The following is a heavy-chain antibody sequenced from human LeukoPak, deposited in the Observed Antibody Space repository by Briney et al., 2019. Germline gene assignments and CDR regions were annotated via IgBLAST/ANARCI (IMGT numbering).Heavy chain of an antibody. CDR2: INTDGSST. V-gene: IGHV3-74*01. D-gene: IGHD1-26*01. CDR3: ARSEWELLGDY. Sequence: GGSLRLSCAASGFTFSNYGMHWVRQAPGKGLVWVSRINTDGSSTSYADSVKGRFTISRDNAKNTLYLQMNSLRAEDTAVYYCARSEWELLGDYWGQGTLVTVSS. J-gene: IGHJ4*02. CDR1: GFTFSNYG.